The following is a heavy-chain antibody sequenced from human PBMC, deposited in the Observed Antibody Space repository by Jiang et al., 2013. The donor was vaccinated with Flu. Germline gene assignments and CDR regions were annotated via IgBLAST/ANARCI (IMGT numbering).Heavy chain of an antibody. J-gene: IGHJ4*02. V-gene: IGHV1-69*02. Sequence: SSVKVSCKASGGTFSSYTISWVRQAPGQGLEWMGRIIPILGIANYAQKFQGRVTITADKSTSTAYMELSSLRSEGTAVYYCARSYGDYEAYFDYWGQGTLVTVSS. D-gene: IGHD4-17*01. CDR2: IIPILGIA. CDR1: GGTFSSYT. CDR3: ARSYGDYEAYFDY.